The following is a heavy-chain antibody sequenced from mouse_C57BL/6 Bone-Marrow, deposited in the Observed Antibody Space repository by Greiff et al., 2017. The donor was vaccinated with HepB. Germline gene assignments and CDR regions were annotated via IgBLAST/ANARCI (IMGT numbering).Heavy chain of an antibody. CDR1: GYTFTSYW. J-gene: IGHJ3*01. D-gene: IGHD2-4*01. V-gene: IGHV1-7*01. Sequence: QVQLQQSGAELAKPGASVKLSCKASGYTFTSYWMHWVKQRPGQGLEWIGYINPSSGYTKYNQKFKDKATLTADKSSSTAYMQLSSLTSEDSAVYYCASDYDGSPPFAYWGQGTLVTVSA. CDR3: ASDYDGSPPFAY. CDR2: INPSSGYT.